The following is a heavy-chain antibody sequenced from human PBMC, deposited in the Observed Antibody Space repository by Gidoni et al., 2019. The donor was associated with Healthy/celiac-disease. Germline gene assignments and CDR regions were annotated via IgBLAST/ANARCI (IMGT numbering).Heavy chain of an antibody. J-gene: IGHJ5*02. D-gene: IGHD4-17*01. CDR2: ISSSSSYI. CDR3: ARDLHASTVTTSKHVYWFDP. Sequence: EVQLVESGGGLVKPGGSLRLSCAASGFTFSSYSMNWVRQAPGQGLEGVSSISSSSSYIYYADSVKGRFTISRDNAKNSLYLQMNSLRAEDTAVYYCARDLHASTVTTSKHVYWFDPWGQGTLVTVSS. V-gene: IGHV3-21*01. CDR1: GFTFSSYS.